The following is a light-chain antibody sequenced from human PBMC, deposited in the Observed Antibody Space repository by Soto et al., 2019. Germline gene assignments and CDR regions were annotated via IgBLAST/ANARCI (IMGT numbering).Light chain of an antibody. CDR2: DVH. CDR1: SSDIGGYHY. Sequence: QSVLTQPRSVSWSPGQSVTISCTGTSSDIGGYHYVSWYQQHSGKAPQLLIYDVHERPSGVPDRFSGSKSGNTAYLTISGLQADDEAYYYCCSYAATNTFVFGTGTKVTVL. V-gene: IGLV2-11*01. CDR3: CSYAATNTFV. J-gene: IGLJ1*01.